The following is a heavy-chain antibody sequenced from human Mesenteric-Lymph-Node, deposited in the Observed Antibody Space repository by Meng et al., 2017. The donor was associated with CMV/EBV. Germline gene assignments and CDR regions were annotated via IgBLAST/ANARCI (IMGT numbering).Heavy chain of an antibody. CDR3: ARDVSGAFDI. J-gene: IGHJ3*02. D-gene: IGHD5/OR15-5a*01. V-gene: IGHV3-30*03. CDR1: GFTFDDYA. CDR2: MTYDGSTK. Sequence: GESLKISCAASGFTFDDYAMHWVRQAPGKGLEWVAFMTYDGSTKYYADSVKGRFTISRENSDNTLFLQMDSLRAEDAAVYYCARDVSGAFDIWGQGTMVTVSS.